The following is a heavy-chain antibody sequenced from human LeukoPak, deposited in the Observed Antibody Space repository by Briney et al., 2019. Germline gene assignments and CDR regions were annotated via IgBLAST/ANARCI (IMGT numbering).Heavy chain of an antibody. CDR3: TRWGYSYVDHPFDY. Sequence: KAGGSLRLSCAASGFTFNGYYMSWIRQAPGKGLEWVSYISSGGSTISYADSVKGRFTISRDNAKNSLYLQMNSLRAEDTAVYYCTRWGYSYVDHPFDYWGERDLVTVSS. CDR1: GFTFNGYY. CDR2: ISSGGSTI. J-gene: IGHJ4*02. V-gene: IGHV3-11*01. D-gene: IGHD5-18*01.